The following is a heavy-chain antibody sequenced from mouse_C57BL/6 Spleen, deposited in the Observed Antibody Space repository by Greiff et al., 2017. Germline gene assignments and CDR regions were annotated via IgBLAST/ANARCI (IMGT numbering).Heavy chain of an antibody. CDR3: ARWEDYYGSPDY. CDR1: GYTFTDYN. CDR2: INPNNGGT. D-gene: IGHD1-1*01. Sequence: VQLQQSGPELVKPGASVKMSCKASGYTFTDYNMHWVKQSHGKSLEWIGYINPNNGGTSYNQKFKGKATLTVNKSSSTAYMELRSQTSEDSAVYYCARWEDYYGSPDYWGQGTTLTVSS. V-gene: IGHV1-22*01. J-gene: IGHJ2*01.